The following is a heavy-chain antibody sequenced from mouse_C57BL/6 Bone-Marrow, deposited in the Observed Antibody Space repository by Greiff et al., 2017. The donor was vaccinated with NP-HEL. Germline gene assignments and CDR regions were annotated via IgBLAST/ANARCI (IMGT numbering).Heavy chain of an antibody. J-gene: IGHJ1*03. CDR3: ARWLSSSYWYCDV. CDR1: GFTFTDYY. Sequence: EVQLQESGGGLVQPGGSLSLSCAASGFTFTDYYMSWVRQPPGKALEWLGFLRNKANGYTTEYSASVKGRFTISRDNSQSILDLQMNALIAEDSATYYCARWLSSSYWYCDVWGTWTTVTVSS. V-gene: IGHV7-3*01. CDR2: LRNKANGYTT. D-gene: IGHD1-1*01.